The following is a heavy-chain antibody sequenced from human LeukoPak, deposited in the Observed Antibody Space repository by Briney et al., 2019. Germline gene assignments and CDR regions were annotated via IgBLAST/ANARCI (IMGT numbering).Heavy chain of an antibody. CDR1: GFTFSSYT. V-gene: IGHV3-64D*09. CDR3: IKDLRETTTNED. J-gene: IGHJ4*02. CDR2: ISNNGGST. D-gene: IGHD1-7*01. Sequence: GGSLRLSCSASGFTFSSYTMHWVRQAPGKGLQYVSGISNNGGSTSYTDSMKGRFTISRDNSKNTLHLQMSSLRVEDTAVYYCIKDLRETTTNEDWGQGALVTVSS.